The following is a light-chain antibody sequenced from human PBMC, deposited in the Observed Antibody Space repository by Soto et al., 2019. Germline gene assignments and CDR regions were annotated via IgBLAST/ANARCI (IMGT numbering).Light chain of an antibody. CDR3: LQHNNWPRT. J-gene: IGKJ1*01. CDR2: GAS. CDR1: QSISSH. Sequence: EIVMTQSPVTLSVSPGERATLSCRASQSISSHLAWYQHNPGQAPRLLIFGASTRATDVPARFSGSGSGTESTLTISSLQSEDFAVYYCLQHNNWPRTFGQGTKVDIK. V-gene: IGKV3-15*01.